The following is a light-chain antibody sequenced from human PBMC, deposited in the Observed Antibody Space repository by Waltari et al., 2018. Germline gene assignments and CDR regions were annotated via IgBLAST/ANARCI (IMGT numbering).Light chain of an antibody. Sequence: EIVLTQSPGTLSLSPGERATLSCRACQSVSRTLAWYQQKPGQAPKLLIYGASIRATGIPDRFIGSGSGTDFSLTISSMEPEDFAIYFCQHYVRLPATFGQGTKVEIK. CDR1: QSVSRT. J-gene: IGKJ1*01. CDR3: QHYVRLPAT. V-gene: IGKV3-20*01. CDR2: GAS.